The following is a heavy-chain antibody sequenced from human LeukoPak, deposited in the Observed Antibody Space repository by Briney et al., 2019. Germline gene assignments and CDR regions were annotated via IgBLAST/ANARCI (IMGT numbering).Heavy chain of an antibody. D-gene: IGHD3-9*01. CDR2: ISYGGSNK. CDR1: GFTFSSYA. J-gene: IGHJ4*02. Sequence: GRSLRLSCAASGFTFSSYAMHWVRQAPGKGLEWVAVISYGGSNKYYADSVKGRFTISRDNSKNTLYLQMNSLRAEDTAVYYCARPLRYFDWSHFDYWGQGTLVTVSS. V-gene: IGHV3-30-3*01. CDR3: ARPLRYFDWSHFDY.